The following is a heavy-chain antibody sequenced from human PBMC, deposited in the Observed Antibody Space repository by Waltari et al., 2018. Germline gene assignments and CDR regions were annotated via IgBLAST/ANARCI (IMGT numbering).Heavy chain of an antibody. CDR2: INAGNGNT. J-gene: IGHJ3*02. V-gene: IGHV1-3*01. D-gene: IGHD3-3*01. Sequence: QVQLVQSGAEVKKPGASVKVSCKASGYTFTSYAMHWVRQAPGQRLEGMGWINAGNGNTKYSQKFQGIVTITRDTSASTAYMELSSLRSEDTAVYYCARGRVLRFLEWLLSPWDAFDIWGQGTMVTVSS. CDR1: GYTFTSYA. CDR3: ARGRVLRFLEWLLSPWDAFDI.